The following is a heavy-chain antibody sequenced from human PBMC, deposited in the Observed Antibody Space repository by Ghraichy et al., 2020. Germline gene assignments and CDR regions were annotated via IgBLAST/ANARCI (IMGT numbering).Heavy chain of an antibody. CDR1: GFTFSSYT. V-gene: IGHV3-48*02. D-gene: IGHD2-15*01. CDR2: ISSSSTII. CDR3: ARGGLRRGYSGGWFDP. J-gene: IGHJ5*02. Sequence: GGSLRLSCAASGFTFSSYTMNWVRQAPGKGLEWVSYISSSSTIIYYADSVKGRFTISRDNAMNSLYLQMNSLTDEDTAVYYCARGGLRRGYSGGWFDPWGQGTLVTVSS.